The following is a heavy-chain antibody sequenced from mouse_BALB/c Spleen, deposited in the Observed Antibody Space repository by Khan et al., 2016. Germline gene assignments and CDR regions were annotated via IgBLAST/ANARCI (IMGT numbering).Heavy chain of an antibody. CDR2: ISSGGSYT. J-gene: IGHJ2*01. CDR3: ARRNYGNYQYFDY. CDR1: GFTFSSYA. D-gene: IGHD2-1*01. V-gene: IGHV5-9-3*01. Sequence: EVELVESGGGLVKPGGSLKLSCAASGFTFSSYAMSWVRQTPEKRLEWVATISSGGSYTYSPDSVKGRFTISRDNAKNTLYLQMSSLRSEDTAMYYCARRNYGNYQYFDYWGQGTTLTVSS.